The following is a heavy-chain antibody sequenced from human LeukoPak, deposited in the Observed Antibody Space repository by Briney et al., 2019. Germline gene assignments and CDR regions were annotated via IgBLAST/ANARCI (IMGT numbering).Heavy chain of an antibody. J-gene: IGHJ5*02. V-gene: IGHV4-34*01. CDR1: GGSFSGYY. Sequence: SETLSLTCAVYGGSFSGYYWSWIRQPPGKGLEWIGEINHSGSTNYNPSLKSRVTISVDTSKNQFSLKLTSVTAADTAVYYCARDNAVDTTMVWFDPWGQGTLVTVAS. CDR2: INHSGST. CDR3: ARDNAVDTTMVWFDP. D-gene: IGHD5-18*01.